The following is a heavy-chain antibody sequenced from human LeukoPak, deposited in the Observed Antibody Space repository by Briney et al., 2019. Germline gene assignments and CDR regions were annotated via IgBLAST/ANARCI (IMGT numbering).Heavy chain of an antibody. J-gene: IGHJ4*02. CDR1: GFTFSSYA. CDR2: ISGSGSST. V-gene: IGHV3-23*01. CDR3: TKSFGPVIAAAGAGTD. Sequence: GGSLRLSCAASGFTFSSYAMSWVRQAPGKGLEWVSVISGSGSSTYYADSVKGRFTISRDNSKNTLYTQMNSLRAEDTAVYYCTKSFGPVIAAAGAGTDWGQGTLVTVSS. D-gene: IGHD6-13*01.